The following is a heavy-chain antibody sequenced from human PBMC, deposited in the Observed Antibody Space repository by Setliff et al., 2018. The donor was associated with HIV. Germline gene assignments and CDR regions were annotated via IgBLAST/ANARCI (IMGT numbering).Heavy chain of an antibody. CDR3: ARDYFDSSAYHYGFGAFDI. CDR2: INTGNGNT. CDR1: GYTFTSYA. J-gene: IGHJ3*02. Sequence: GASVKVSCKASGYTFTSYAMHWVRQAPGQRLEWMGWINTGNGNTKYSQKFQGRVTMTSDTSTGTVYMELSSLRSEDTAVYYCARDYFDSSAYHYGFGAFDIWGQGTMVTVSS. V-gene: IGHV1-3*04. D-gene: IGHD3-22*01.